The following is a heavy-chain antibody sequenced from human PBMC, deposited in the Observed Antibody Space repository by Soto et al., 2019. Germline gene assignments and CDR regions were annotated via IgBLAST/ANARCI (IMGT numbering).Heavy chain of an antibody. CDR3: GRDWVWFGAHPIDN. V-gene: IGHV3-23*01. D-gene: IGHD3-10*01. Sequence: GGSLRLSCAASGFTFSSYAMSWVRQAPGKGLEWVSAISGSGGSTYYADSVKGRFTISRDNSKNTLYLQMNSLRAEDTAVYFCGRDWVWFGAHPIDNWGQGTLVTVS. CDR1: GFTFSSYA. CDR2: ISGSGGST. J-gene: IGHJ4*02.